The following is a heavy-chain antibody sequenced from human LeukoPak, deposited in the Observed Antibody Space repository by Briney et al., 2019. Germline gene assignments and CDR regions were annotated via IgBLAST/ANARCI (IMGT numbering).Heavy chain of an antibody. CDR3: ARDRGMVRGVIIDNWFDP. CDR2: IIPIFGTA. J-gene: IGHJ5*02. D-gene: IGHD3-10*01. Sequence: SVKVSCKASGGTFSSYAISWVRQAPGQGLEWMGGIIPIFGTANYAQKFQGRVTITADKSTSTAYMELSSLRSEDTAVYYCARDRGMVRGVIIDNWFDPWGQGTLVTVSS. CDR1: GGTFSSYA. V-gene: IGHV1-69*06.